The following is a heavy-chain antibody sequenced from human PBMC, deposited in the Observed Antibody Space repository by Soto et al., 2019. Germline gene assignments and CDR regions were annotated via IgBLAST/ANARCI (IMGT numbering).Heavy chain of an antibody. CDR2: IYYSGST. Sequence: PSGSLSLTCAVSGGTISSYYWSWIRQSQGKGLEWIGYIYYSGSTDYNPSLKSRVTISVDTSKNQFSLKLRSVTAAVTAVYYCASASGVGVVGSIGPIDYWGQGTLVTVSS. J-gene: IGHJ4*02. CDR3: ASASGVGVVGSIGPIDY. V-gene: IGHV4-59*01. D-gene: IGHD1-26*01. CDR1: GGTISSYY.